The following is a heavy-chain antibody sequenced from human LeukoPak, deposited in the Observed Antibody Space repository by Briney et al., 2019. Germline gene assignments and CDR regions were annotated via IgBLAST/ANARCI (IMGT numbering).Heavy chain of an antibody. Sequence: SETLSLTCTVSDGSISNYYWSWIRQPPGKGLEWIGCIYYSGNTNYSPSLKSRVTISVDTSKNQFSLKLSSVTAADTAVYYCARHDYGDYVLDYWGQGTLVTVSS. CDR2: IYYSGNT. CDR3: ARHDYGDYVLDY. J-gene: IGHJ4*02. V-gene: IGHV4-59*08. D-gene: IGHD4-17*01. CDR1: DGSISNYY.